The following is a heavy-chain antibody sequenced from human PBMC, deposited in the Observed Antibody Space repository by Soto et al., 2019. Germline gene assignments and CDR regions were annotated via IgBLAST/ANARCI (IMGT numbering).Heavy chain of an antibody. J-gene: IGHJ4*02. CDR3: ARGYYRRAYFDY. Sequence: SETLSLTCAVYGGSFSGYYWSWIRQPPGKGLEWIGEINHSGSTNYNPSLKSRVTISVDTSKNQFSLRLSSVTAADTAVYYCARGYYRRAYFDYWGQGTLVTVSP. CDR2: INHSGST. V-gene: IGHV4-34*01. D-gene: IGHD3-10*01. CDR1: GGSFSGYY.